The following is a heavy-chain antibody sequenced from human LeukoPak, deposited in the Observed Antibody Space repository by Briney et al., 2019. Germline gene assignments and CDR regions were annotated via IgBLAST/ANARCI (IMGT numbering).Heavy chain of an antibody. D-gene: IGHD4-17*01. CDR3: AATVTMGHDY. J-gene: IGHJ4*02. Sequence: GGSLRLSCAASGFTFSSYSMNWVRQAPGKGLEWISYITTTSTTMYYADSVKGRFTISRDNAKNSLYLQMNSLRAGDTAVYYCAATVTMGHDYWGQGTLVTVSS. CDR1: GFTFSSYS. CDR2: ITTTSTTM. V-gene: IGHV3-48*01.